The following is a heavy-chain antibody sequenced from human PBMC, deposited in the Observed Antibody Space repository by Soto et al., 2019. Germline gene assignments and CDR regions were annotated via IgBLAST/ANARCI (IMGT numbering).Heavy chain of an antibody. D-gene: IGHD5-12*01. Sequence: QVQLVQSGAEVKKPGASMKVSCKASEYIFTSYYMHWVRQAPGQGLEWMGVINPSGGRTTYAQKFQGRVTMTRDTSTSTVYMELSNLRSEDTAIYYCAREGGYSGYDYLDYWGQGTLVTVSS. V-gene: IGHV1-46*01. CDR1: EYIFTSYY. CDR2: INPSGGRT. J-gene: IGHJ4*02. CDR3: AREGGYSGYDYLDY.